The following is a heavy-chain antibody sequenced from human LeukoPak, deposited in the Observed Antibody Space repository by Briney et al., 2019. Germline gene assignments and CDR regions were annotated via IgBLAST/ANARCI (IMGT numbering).Heavy chain of an antibody. J-gene: IGHJ4*02. CDR1: GGTFSSYA. CDR3: ARASLRYFDWLLFPFDY. CDR2: IIPIFGTA. Sequence: ASVKVSCKASGGTFSSYAISWVRQAPGQGLEWMGGIIPIFGTANYAQEFQGRVTITADESTSTAYMELSSLRSEDTAVYYCARASLRYFDWLLFPFDYWGQGTLVTVSS. V-gene: IGHV1-69*13. D-gene: IGHD3-9*01.